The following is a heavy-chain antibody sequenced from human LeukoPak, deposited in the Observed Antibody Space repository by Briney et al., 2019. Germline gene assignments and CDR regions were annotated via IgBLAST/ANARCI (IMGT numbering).Heavy chain of an antibody. CDR2: IKEDGSEK. D-gene: IGHD6-19*01. Sequence: QSGGSLRLSCTASGFTFNRDWTAWVRQAPGKGLEWVVNIKEDGSEKNYVDSVKGRFTISRDNAENSVYLQMNDLRAEDTGVYYCVTKEPSTSGWSYWGQGTLVTVSS. CDR3: VTKEPSTSGWSY. J-gene: IGHJ4*02. V-gene: IGHV3-7*01. CDR1: GFTFNRDW.